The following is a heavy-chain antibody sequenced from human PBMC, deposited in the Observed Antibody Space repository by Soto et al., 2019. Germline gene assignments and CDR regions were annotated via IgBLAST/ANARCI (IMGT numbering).Heavy chain of an antibody. CDR2: ISNYNGNA. V-gene: IGHV1-18*01. J-gene: IGHJ6*01. D-gene: IGHD3-3*01. CDR3: ARGLYYDFTVPWYGMDV. Sequence: GASVKVSCKASGYTFNNYGINWVRQAPGQGFEWMGWISNYNGNAKYAEDLHGRVTMTTDPSTNTTYMELRSLRSDDTAVYFCARGLYYDFTVPWYGMDVWGQGTTVTVSS. CDR1: GYTFNNYG.